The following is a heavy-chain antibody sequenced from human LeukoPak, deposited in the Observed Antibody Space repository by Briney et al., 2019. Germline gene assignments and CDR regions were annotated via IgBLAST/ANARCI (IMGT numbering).Heavy chain of an antibody. Sequence: SETLSLTCTVSAGSISSGSYYWSCIRQPAGKGRGWIGRIYTSGSTNYNPSLMTRATISVDTSKNQFSLKLSSVTAADTAVYYCARDPFWYYDDPRDPFDIWGQGTMVTVSS. CDR1: AGSISSGSYY. CDR3: ARDPFWYYDDPRDPFDI. J-gene: IGHJ3*02. D-gene: IGHD3-22*01. V-gene: IGHV4-61*02. CDR2: IYTSGST.